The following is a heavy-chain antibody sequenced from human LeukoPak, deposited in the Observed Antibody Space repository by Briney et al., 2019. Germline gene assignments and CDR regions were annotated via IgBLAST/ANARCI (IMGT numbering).Heavy chain of an antibody. CDR2: INPNSGGT. Sequence: GASVKVSCKASGYTFTGYYMHWVRQAPGQGLEWMGWINPNSGGTNYAQKFQGRVTMTRDTSISTAYMELSRLRSDDTAVYYCARGPRSFGEFFDYYYMDVWGKGTTVTISS. D-gene: IGHD3-10*01. CDR3: ARGPRSFGEFFDYYYMDV. J-gene: IGHJ6*03. CDR1: GYTFTGYY. V-gene: IGHV1-2*02.